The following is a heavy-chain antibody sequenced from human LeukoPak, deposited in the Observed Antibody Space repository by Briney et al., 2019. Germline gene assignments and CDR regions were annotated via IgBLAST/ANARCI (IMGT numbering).Heavy chain of an antibody. CDR2: ISGSGGST. Sequence: GGSLRLSCAASGFTFSSYAMSWVRQAPGKGLEWVSAISGSGGSTYYADSVKGRFTISRDNSKNTLYLQMNSLRAEDTAVYYSAKDPATLYGSSCYSFFAVECWGQGTLVTVSS. V-gene: IGHV3-23*01. J-gene: IGHJ4*02. D-gene: IGHD3-22*01. CDR1: GFTFSSYA. CDR3: AKDPATLYGSSCYSFFAVEC.